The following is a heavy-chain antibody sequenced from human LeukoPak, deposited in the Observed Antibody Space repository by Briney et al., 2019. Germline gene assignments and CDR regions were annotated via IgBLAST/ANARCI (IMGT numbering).Heavy chain of an antibody. Sequence: GGSLRLSCAASGFTFSSYWMSWVRQGPGKGLEWVANIKQDGSEKYYVDSVKGRFTISRDNAKNSLYLQMNSLRAEDTAVYYCARDSLGRAFDIWGQGTMVTVSS. CDR2: IKQDGSEK. CDR3: ARDSLGRAFDI. V-gene: IGHV3-7*01. D-gene: IGHD3-10*01. CDR1: GFTFSSYW. J-gene: IGHJ3*02.